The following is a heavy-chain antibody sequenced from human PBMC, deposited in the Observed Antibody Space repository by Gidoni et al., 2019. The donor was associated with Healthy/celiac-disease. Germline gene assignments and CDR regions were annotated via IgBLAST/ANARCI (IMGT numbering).Heavy chain of an antibody. J-gene: IGHJ4*02. Sequence: QVRLVESGGGVVQPGRSLTLSCAASGLTFISYALHWVRQAPGQGLEWVAVISYDGSNKYYADSVKGRFTISRDNSKNTLYLQMNSLRAEDTAVYYCARDHLYDSSGYSHTGVDYWGQGTLVTVSS. CDR1: GLTFISYA. CDR2: ISYDGSNK. V-gene: IGHV3-30-3*01. D-gene: IGHD3-22*01. CDR3: ARDHLYDSSGYSHTGVDY.